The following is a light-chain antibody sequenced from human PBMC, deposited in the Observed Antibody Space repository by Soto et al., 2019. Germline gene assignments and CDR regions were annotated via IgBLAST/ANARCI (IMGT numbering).Light chain of an antibody. CDR3: SSYTTSSSYV. V-gene: IGLV2-14*01. J-gene: IGLJ1*01. CDR2: DVY. CDR1: SSNIGSNY. Sequence: QSVLTQPPSASGTPGQRVTISCSGSSSNIGSNYVYWYQQHPGKAPKLLIFDVYSRPSGISNRFSGSKSGNTASLTISGLQAEDEADYYCSSYTTSSSYVFGAGTKVTVL.